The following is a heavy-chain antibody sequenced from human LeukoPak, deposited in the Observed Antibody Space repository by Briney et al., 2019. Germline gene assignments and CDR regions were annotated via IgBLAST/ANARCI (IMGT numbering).Heavy chain of an antibody. J-gene: IGHJ4*02. CDR3: ARVSFRYYDFWSGSRNEVFDY. V-gene: IGHV4-34*01. D-gene: IGHD3-3*01. CDR1: GGSFSGYY. Sequence: NSSETLSLTCAVYGGSFSGYYWSWIRQPPGKGLEWIGEINHNGSTNYNPSLKRRVTISVDTSKNQSSLKLSSVTAADTAVYYCARVSFRYYDFWSGSRNEVFDYWGQGTLVTVSS. CDR2: INHNGST.